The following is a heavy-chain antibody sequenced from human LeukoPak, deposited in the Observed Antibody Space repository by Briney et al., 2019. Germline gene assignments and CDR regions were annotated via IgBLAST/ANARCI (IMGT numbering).Heavy chain of an antibody. CDR2: TSSSSAYT. CDR1: GFTVSSNY. J-gene: IGHJ4*02. Sequence: PGGSLRLSCAASGFTVSSNYMSWVRQAPGKGLEWVSSTSSSSAYTFYAESGKGRFTISRDNAKNSLYLQMNSLRAEDTAVYYCATPLDYYDTSGYHQGGDWGQGTLVTVSS. V-gene: IGHV3-21*04. CDR3: ATPLDYYDTSGYHQGGD. D-gene: IGHD3-22*01.